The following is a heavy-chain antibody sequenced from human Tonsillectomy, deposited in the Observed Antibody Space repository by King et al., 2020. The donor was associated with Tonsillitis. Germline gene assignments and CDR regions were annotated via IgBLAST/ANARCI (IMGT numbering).Heavy chain of an antibody. V-gene: IGHV1-18*04. CDR2: ISGYIGNT. CDR1: GYTFTNYG. J-gene: IGHJ4*02. Sequence: VQLVESGAEVKKPGASVKVSCKASGYTFTNYGITWVRQAPGQGLEWMGWISGYIGNTNYAQKLQGRVTMTTDTSTNTVYMELRSLRSDDTAVYYCARDYDGEKFVAGYWRQGTLVTVSS. D-gene: IGHD5-12*01. CDR3: ARDYDGEKFVAGY.